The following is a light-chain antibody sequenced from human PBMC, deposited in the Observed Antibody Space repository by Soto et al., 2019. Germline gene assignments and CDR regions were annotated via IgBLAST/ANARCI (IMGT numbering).Light chain of an antibody. V-gene: IGKV3-15*01. CDR3: QQYNNWPPWT. Sequence: EIVMTQSPATLSVSPGERATLSCRASQRVSSNLAWYQQKPGQAPRLLIYGASTRATGIPATFSGSGSGTAFTLTISSLQSEDCAVYYCQQYNNWPPWTFGQGTKGEIK. CDR1: QRVSSN. CDR2: GAS. J-gene: IGKJ1*01.